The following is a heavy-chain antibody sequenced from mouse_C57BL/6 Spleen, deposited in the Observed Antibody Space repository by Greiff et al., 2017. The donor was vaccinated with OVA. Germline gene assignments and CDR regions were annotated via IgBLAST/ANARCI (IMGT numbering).Heavy chain of an antibody. CDR1: GYSFTGYY. CDR2: INPSTGGT. CDR3: ARRGKDAMDY. Sequence: EVQGVESGPELVKPGASVKISCKASGYSFTGYYMNWVKQSPEKSLEWIGEINPSTGGTTYNQKFKAKATLTVDKSSSTAYMQLKSLTSEDSAVYYCARRGKDAMDYWGQGTSVTVSS. J-gene: IGHJ4*01. V-gene: IGHV1-42*01.